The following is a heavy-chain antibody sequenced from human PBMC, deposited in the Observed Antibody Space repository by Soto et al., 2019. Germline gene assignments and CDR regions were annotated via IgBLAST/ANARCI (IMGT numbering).Heavy chain of an antibody. CDR1: GGTFSNYA. CDR2: IIPIFGTT. D-gene: IGHD5-12*01. Sequence: QVQMVPSGAEVKKPGSSVKVSCKASGGTFSNYAISWVRQAPGHGLEWVGGIIPIFGTTNFAQKFQGRVTMTADESTTTAYMELSGLRSEDTAVYYCARDGGRDGYFGNWLDPWGQGTLVTVSS. V-gene: IGHV1-69*12. J-gene: IGHJ5*02. CDR3: ARDGGRDGYFGNWLDP.